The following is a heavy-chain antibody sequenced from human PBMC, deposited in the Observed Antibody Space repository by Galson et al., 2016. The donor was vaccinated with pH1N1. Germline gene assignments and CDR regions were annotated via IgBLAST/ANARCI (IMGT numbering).Heavy chain of an antibody. V-gene: IGHV6-1*01. CDR1: GDSVSSNSAT. CDR2: TYYRSKWYN. D-gene: IGHD3-3*01. Sequence: ISGDSVSSNSATWNWIRQSPSRGLEWLGRTYYRSKWYNDYAESVKSRIIISPDTSKNQLSLQLNSVTPADAAVYYCARGVIDYDFWSGYQDHAAFDIWGQGTMVIVSS. CDR3: ARGVIDYDFWSGYQDHAAFDI. J-gene: IGHJ3*02.